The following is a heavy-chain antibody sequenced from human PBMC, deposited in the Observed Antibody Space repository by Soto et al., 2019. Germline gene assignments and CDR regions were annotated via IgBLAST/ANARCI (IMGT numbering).Heavy chain of an antibody. Sequence: PGGSLRLSCAASGFTVSSNYMSWVRQAPGKGLEWVSVIYSGGSTYYADSVKGRFTISRDNSKNTLYLQMNSLRAEDTAVYYCARDRNDILTLTGYWGQGTLVTVSS. CDR1: GFTVSSNY. J-gene: IGHJ4*02. D-gene: IGHD3-9*01. V-gene: IGHV3-66*01. CDR3: ARDRNDILTLTGY. CDR2: IYSGGST.